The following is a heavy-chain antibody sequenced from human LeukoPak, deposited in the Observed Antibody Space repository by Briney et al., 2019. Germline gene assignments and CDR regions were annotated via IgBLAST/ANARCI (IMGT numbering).Heavy chain of an antibody. CDR3: TSTSGGTDY. V-gene: IGHV4-61*02. CDR1: GGSISSGSYY. Sequence: PSQTLSLTCTVSGGSISSGSYYWSWIRQPAGKGLEWIGRIYTSGSTNYNPSLKSRVTISVDTSKNQFSLKLSSVTAADTAVYYCTSTSGGTDYWGQGTLVTVSS. D-gene: IGHD6-25*01. CDR2: IYTSGST. J-gene: IGHJ4*02.